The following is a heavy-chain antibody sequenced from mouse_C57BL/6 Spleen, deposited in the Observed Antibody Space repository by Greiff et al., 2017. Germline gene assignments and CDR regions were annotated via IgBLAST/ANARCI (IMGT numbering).Heavy chain of an antibody. V-gene: IGHV5-2*01. J-gene: IGHJ1*03. CDR3: ARSLGGSSYWYFDV. CDR2: INSDGGST. D-gene: IGHD1-1*01. Sequence: EVKLVEPGGGLVQPGESLKLSCESNEYEFPSYDMSWVRKTPEKRLELVAAINSDGGSTYYPDTMERRFIFSRDTTKKPPYLQMSSLRSEDTALYDCARSLGGSSYWYFDVWGTGTTVTVSS. CDR1: EYEFPSYD.